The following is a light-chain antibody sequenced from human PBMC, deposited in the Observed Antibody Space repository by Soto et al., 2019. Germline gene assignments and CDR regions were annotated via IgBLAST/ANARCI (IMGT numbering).Light chain of an antibody. Sequence: DIQMTQSPSSLSASVGDRVTITCRASQSISSYLNWYQQKQGKXPKLLIHDASSLESGVPSRFSGSGSGTELTITISSLQPEDFETYYCQQSYSIPITFGQGTRLEIK. J-gene: IGKJ5*01. CDR3: QQSYSIPIT. V-gene: IGKV1-39*01. CDR2: DAS. CDR1: QSISSY.